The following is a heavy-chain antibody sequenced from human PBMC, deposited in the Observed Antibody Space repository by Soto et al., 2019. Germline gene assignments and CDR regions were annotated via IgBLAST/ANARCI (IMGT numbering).Heavy chain of an antibody. J-gene: IGHJ4*02. CDR1: GFTFSSYS. V-gene: IGHV3-48*01. Sequence: GGSLRLSCAASGFTFSSYSMNWVRQAPGKGLEWVSCISSSSSTIYYADSVKGRFTISRDNAKNSLYLQMNSLRAEDTAVYYCARGTPAAMLIALVYWGQGTLVTVSS. CDR2: ISSSSSTI. D-gene: IGHD2-2*01. CDR3: ARGTPAAMLIALVY.